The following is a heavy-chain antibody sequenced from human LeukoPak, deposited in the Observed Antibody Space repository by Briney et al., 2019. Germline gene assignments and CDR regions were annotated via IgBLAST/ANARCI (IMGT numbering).Heavy chain of an antibody. CDR1: GGTFSSYA. Sequence: SVKVSCKASGGTFSSYAISWVRQAPGQGLEWMGRIISILGIANYAQKFQGRVTITADKSTSTAYMELSSLRSEDTAVYYCARDALYSSGWYLGTVSDWGQGTLVTVSS. CDR2: IISILGIA. J-gene: IGHJ4*02. D-gene: IGHD6-19*01. V-gene: IGHV1-69*04. CDR3: ARDALYSSGWYLGTVSD.